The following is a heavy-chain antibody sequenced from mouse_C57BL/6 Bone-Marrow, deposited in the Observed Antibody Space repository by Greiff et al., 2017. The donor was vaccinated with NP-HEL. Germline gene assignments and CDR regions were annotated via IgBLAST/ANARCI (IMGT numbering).Heavy chain of an antibody. CDR1: GYTFTSYW. CDR2: IYPGNSDT. Sequence: VQLQQSGTVLARPGASVQMSCKTSGYTFTSYWMHWVKQRPGQGLEWIGAIYPGNSDTSYNQQFKGKAKLTAVTSASTAYMELSSLTNEDSAVYYCTRGAVTTWYCDVWGTGTTVTVSS. J-gene: IGHJ1*03. CDR3: TRGAVTTWYCDV. D-gene: IGHD2-2*01. V-gene: IGHV1-5*01.